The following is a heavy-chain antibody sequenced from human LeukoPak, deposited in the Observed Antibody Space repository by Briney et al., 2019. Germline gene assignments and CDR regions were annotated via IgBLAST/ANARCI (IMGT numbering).Heavy chain of an antibody. CDR1: GFTFDSYW. CDR3: ARLEGANPTLGAFDI. CDR2: INTDGSII. J-gene: IGHJ3*02. Sequence: GGSLRLSCAASGFTFDSYWMHWVRQAPGKGLVWVSRINTDGSIITYADPVKGRFTISRDNAKNTLYLQMNSLRAEDTAVYYCARLEGANPTLGAFDIWGQGTMVTVSS. D-gene: IGHD1-26*01. V-gene: IGHV3-74*01.